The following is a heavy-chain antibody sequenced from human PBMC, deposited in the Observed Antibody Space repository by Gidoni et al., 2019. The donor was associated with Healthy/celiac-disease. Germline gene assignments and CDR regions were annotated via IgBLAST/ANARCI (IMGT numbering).Heavy chain of an antibody. J-gene: IGHJ5*02. Sequence: QVQLQESGPGLVKPSQTLSLTCTVSGGSISSGGYYWSWIRQHPGKGLEWIGYIYYSGSTYYNPSLKSRVTISVDTSKNQFSLKLSSVTAADTAVYYCARDSSSWYENWFDPWGQGTLVTVSS. V-gene: IGHV4-31*03. D-gene: IGHD6-13*01. CDR2: IYYSGST. CDR3: ARDSSSWYENWFDP. CDR1: GGSISSGGYY.